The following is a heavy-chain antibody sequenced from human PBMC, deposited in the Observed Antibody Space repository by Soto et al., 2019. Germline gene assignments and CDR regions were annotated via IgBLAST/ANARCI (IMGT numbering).Heavy chain of an antibody. Sequence: TLSLTSCSPSASIAGISVVWGWVRQPPGKGLEWIGSIYYSGSTYYNPSLKSRVTISVDTSKNQFSLKLSSVTAADTAVYYCARSLTTVVTMDVWGQGTTVTVS. D-gene: IGHD4-17*01. CDR1: SASIAGISVV. CDR2: IYYSGST. J-gene: IGHJ6*02. CDR3: ARSLTTVVTMDV. V-gene: IGHV4-39*01.